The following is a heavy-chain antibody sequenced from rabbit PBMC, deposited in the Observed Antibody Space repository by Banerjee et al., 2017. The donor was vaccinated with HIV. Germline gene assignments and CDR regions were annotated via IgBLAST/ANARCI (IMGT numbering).Heavy chain of an antibody. Sequence: QEQLEESGGDLVKPEGSLTLTCTASGFSFSSSYWICWVRQAPGKGLEWIACIYAGGSGSTYYASWVNGRFTISKTSSTTVTLQMTSLTAADTATYFCARADYSAVGYFALWGPGTLVTVS. CDR2: IYAGGSGST. CDR1: GFSFSSSYW. CDR3: ARADYSAVGYFAL. J-gene: IGHJ4*01. V-gene: IGHV1S45*01. D-gene: IGHD7-1*01.